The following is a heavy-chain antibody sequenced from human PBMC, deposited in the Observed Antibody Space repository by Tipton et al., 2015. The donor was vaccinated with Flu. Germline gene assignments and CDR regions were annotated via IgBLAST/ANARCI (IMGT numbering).Heavy chain of an antibody. D-gene: IGHD3-3*01. CDR1: GFTFTIFG. V-gene: IGHV3-33*01. Sequence: SLRLSCVTSGFTFTIFGMHWVRQAPGKGLEWVAFVWYDGSKTYYGDSVRGRFTVSRDDAKNTVSLKMNSLRAEDTAVYYCARDGPEWNYFAYMDVWGKGTTVTVS. CDR2: VWYDGSKT. CDR3: ARDGPEWNYFAYMDV. J-gene: IGHJ6*03.